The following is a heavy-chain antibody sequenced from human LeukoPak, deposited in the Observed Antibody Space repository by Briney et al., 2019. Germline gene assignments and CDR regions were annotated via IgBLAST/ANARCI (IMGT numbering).Heavy chain of an antibody. J-gene: IGHJ3*02. CDR3: TRRYNYDSSGYYYVRDAFDI. Sequence: GGSLRLSCAASAFTFSIYAMHWVRQAPGKVLEYVSAISSNGGSTYYANSVKDRFTISRDDSRSIAYLQMNSLKTEDTAVYYCTRRYNYDSSGYYYVRDAFDIWGQGTMVTVSS. D-gene: IGHD3-22*01. V-gene: IGHV3-64*01. CDR1: AFTFSIYA. CDR2: ISSNGGST.